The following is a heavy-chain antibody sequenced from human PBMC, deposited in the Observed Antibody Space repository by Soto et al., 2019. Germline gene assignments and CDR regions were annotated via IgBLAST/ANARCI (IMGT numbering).Heavy chain of an antibody. CDR3: ARGSDYGSY. D-gene: IGHD4-17*01. V-gene: IGHV4-59*01. CDR2: IFYSGSP. CDR1: GGSINNYY. Sequence: SETLSLTCTVSGGSINNYYWSWIRQPPGKRVEWIGYIFYSGSPTYNPSLKSRVTMSVDTSKNQFSLNLRSVTAADTAVYYCARGSDYGSYWGQGTLVTVSS. J-gene: IGHJ4*02.